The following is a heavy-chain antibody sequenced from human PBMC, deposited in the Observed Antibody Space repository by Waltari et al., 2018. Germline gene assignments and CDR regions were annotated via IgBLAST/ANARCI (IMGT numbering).Heavy chain of an antibody. J-gene: IGHJ6*02. D-gene: IGHD6-6*01. CDR3: ARLIAAHSNYGMDV. Sequence: QVQLVQSGAEVKKPGSSVKVSCKASGGTFSSYAISWVRQAPGQGLAWMVGIIPIFGTANYAQKFQGRVTSTADESTRTAYMELSSLRSEDTAMYYCARLIAAHSNYGMDVWGQGTTVTVSS. CDR1: GGTFSSYA. CDR2: IIPIFGTA. V-gene: IGHV1-69*13.